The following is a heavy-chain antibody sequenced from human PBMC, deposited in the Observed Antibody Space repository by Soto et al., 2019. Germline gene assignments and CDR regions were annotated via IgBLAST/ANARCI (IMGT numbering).Heavy chain of an antibody. D-gene: IGHD1-26*01. CDR3: AKDMGSGPDAFDI. CDR2: ISGSGGST. CDR1: VFTFSIYA. V-gene: IGHV3-23*01. J-gene: IGHJ3*02. Sequence: PWGSLRLSCASSVFTFSIYAMSWVRQAPGKGLDWVSAISGSGGSTYYADSVKGRFTISRDNSKNTLYLQMNSLRAEDTAVYYCAKDMGSGPDAFDIWGQGTMVTVSS.